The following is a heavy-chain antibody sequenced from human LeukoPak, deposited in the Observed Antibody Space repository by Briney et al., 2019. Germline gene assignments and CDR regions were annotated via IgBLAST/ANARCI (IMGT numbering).Heavy chain of an antibody. D-gene: IGHD6-13*01. CDR2: INHSGST. CDR1: GGSFSGYY. J-gene: IGHJ4*02. V-gene: IGHV4-34*01. CDR3: ARARKYSSSWAEGYFDY. Sequence: SETLSLTCAVYGGSFSGYYWSWIRQPPGKGLEWIGEINHSGSTNYNPSLKSRVTILVDTSKNQFSLKLSSVTAADTAVYYCARARKYSSSWAEGYFDYWGQGTLVTVSS.